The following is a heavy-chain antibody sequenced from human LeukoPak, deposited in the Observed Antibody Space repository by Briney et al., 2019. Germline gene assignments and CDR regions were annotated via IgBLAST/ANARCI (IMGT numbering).Heavy chain of an antibody. Sequence: ASVKVSCKASGYTFTSYAMNWVRQAPGQGLEWMGRINPNSGGTNYAQKFQGRVTMTRDTSTSTVYMELSSLRSEDTAVYYCARRGGERWLQLLDYWGQGTLVTVSS. CDR2: INPNSGGT. CDR1: GYTFTSYA. D-gene: IGHD5-24*01. CDR3: ARRGGERWLQLLDY. V-gene: IGHV1-2*06. J-gene: IGHJ4*02.